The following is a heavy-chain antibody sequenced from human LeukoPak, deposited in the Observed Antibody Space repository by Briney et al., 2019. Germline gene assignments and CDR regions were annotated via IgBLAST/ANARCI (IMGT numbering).Heavy chain of an antibody. D-gene: IGHD3-10*01. CDR2: INHSGST. J-gene: IGHJ4*02. CDR1: GGSFSGYY. V-gene: IGHV4-34*01. CDR3: ARGLGGHRGVYRSRFDY. Sequence: KPSETLSLTCAVYGGSFSGYYWSWIRQPPGKGLEWIGEINHSGSTNYNPSLKSRVTISVDTSKNQFSLKLSSVTAADTAVYYCARGLGGHRGVYRSRFDYWGQGTQVTVSS.